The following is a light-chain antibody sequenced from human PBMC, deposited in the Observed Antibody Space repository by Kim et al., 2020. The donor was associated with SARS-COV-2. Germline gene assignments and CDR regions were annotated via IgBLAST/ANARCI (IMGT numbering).Light chain of an antibody. CDR1: SLRTYY. J-gene: IGLJ2*01. Sequence: VALGQTVRNTCRVGSLRTYYASRDQQKPGQAPLLVIYGNNKRPSGIRDRFSGSSSGNTPSLTITGAQAEDDAYYYCYSRDSSGKGVFGGGTQLTVL. CDR3: YSRDSSGKGV. CDR2: GNN. V-gene: IGLV3-19*01.